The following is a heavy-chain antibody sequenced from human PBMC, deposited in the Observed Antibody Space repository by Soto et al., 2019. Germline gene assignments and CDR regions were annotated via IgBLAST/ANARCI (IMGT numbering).Heavy chain of an antibody. CDR1: GGSFGTSY. CDR2: INHNGDS. Sequence: QVHLQQWGAGLLKPLETLSLTCGVYGGSFGTSYWAWIRQSPEKGLGWIGEINHNGDSNYNPSLKMRVTISLDMSENQFSLKLTPVAAADTAVYYCARVTRFPDAFDIWGQGTPVIVSS. CDR3: ARVTRFPDAFDI. V-gene: IGHV4-34*01. J-gene: IGHJ3*02.